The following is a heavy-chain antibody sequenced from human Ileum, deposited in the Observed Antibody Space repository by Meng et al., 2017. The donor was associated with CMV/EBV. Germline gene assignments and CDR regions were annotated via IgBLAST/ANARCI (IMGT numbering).Heavy chain of an antibody. CDR3: AAATTNWFFDY. CDR1: GFTFINYV. J-gene: IGHJ4*02. V-gene: IGHV3-23*01. Sequence: SCAASGFTFINYVMAWVRQAPGKGLEWVSGITGGGDDTSYGDSVKGRFTISRDNSKNTLYLQMNSLRAEDTAIYYCAAATTNWFFDYWGQGALVTVSS. CDR2: ITGGGDDT. D-gene: IGHD2-8*01.